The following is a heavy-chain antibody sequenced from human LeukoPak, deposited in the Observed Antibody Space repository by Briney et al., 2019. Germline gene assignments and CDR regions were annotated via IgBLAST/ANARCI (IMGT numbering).Heavy chain of an antibody. CDR3: ARDLCPVDTAMR. CDR1: GFTFSSYW. Sequence: PGGSLRLSCAASGFTFSSYWMSWVRQAPGEGLEWVANIKQDGSEKYYVDSVKGGFTISRDNAKNSLYLQMNSLRAEDTAVYYCARDLCPVDTAMRWGQGTLVTVSS. V-gene: IGHV3-7*01. D-gene: IGHD5-18*01. J-gene: IGHJ4*02. CDR2: IKQDGSEK.